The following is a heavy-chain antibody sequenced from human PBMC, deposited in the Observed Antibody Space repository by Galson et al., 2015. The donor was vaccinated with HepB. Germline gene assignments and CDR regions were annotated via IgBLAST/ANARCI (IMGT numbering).Heavy chain of an antibody. D-gene: IGHD4-17*01. Sequence: SLRLSCAASGFTFSSYGMHWVRQAPGKGLEWVAVIWCDGSNKYYADSVKGRFTISRDNSKNTLYLQMNSLRAEDTAVYYCARDVDYGDYGWSNTPFDYWGQGTLVTVSS. CDR2: IWCDGSNK. V-gene: IGHV3-33*01. CDR1: GFTFSSYG. CDR3: ARDVDYGDYGWSNTPFDY. J-gene: IGHJ4*02.